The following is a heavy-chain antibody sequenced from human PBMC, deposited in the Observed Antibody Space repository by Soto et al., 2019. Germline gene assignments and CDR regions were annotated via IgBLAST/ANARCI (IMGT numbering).Heavy chain of an antibody. CDR3: ARKSYDFWTGNAGLNWFDP. Sequence: SETLSLTCTVSGGSISSSSYYWGWIRQPPGRGLEWIGSIYYSGTTYFNPSLKSRVTFSIDTSKNQFSLKLTSVTAADTAVYYCARKSYDFWTGNAGLNWFDPWGQGTLVTVSS. V-gene: IGHV4-39*01. J-gene: IGHJ5*02. D-gene: IGHD3-3*01. CDR2: IYYSGTT. CDR1: GGSISSSSYY.